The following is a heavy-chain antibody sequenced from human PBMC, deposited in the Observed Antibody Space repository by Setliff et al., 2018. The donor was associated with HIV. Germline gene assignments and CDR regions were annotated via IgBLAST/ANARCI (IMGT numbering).Heavy chain of an antibody. CDR1: GGSISSGSYY. CDR3: ARAPPGIQNDAFDV. CDR2: IYYSGST. J-gene: IGHJ3*01. Sequence: SETLSLTCSVSGGSISSGSYYWTWIRQPAGKGPEWIGSIYYSGSTYYNPSLKSRVTISVDTSKNQFSLRLTSVTAADTAVYYCARAPPGIQNDAFDVWGQGTMVTVS. V-gene: IGHV4-39*01.